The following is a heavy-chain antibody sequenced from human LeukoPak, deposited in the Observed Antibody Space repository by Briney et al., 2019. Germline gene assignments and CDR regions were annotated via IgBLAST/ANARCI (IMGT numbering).Heavy chain of an antibody. D-gene: IGHD3-10*01. V-gene: IGHV1-24*01. J-gene: IGHJ3*02. CDR1: GYTFTSYG. CDR2: FDPEDGET. Sequence: ASVKVSCKASGYTFTSYGISWVRQAPGKGLEWMGGFDPEDGETIYAQKFQGRVTMTEDTSTGTAYMELSSLRSEDTAVYYCATALWFGELLSNAFDIWGQGTMVTVSS. CDR3: ATALWFGELLSNAFDI.